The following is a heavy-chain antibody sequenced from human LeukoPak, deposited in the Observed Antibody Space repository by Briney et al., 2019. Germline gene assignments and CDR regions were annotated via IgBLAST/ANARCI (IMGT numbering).Heavy chain of an antibody. CDR3: AKDAPTSTTAYYYYGMDV. J-gene: IGHJ6*02. D-gene: IGHD4-4*01. Sequence: GGSLRLSCAASGFTFSSYAMSWVRQAPGKGLEWVSAISGSGGSTYYADSVKGRFTISRDNSKNTLYLQMNSLRAEDTAVYYCAKDAPTSTTAYYYYGMDVWGQGTTVTVSS. V-gene: IGHV3-23*01. CDR1: GFTFSSYA. CDR2: ISGSGGST.